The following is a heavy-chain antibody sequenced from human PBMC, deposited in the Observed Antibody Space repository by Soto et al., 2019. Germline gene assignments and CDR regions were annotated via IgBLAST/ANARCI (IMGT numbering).Heavy chain of an antibody. CDR1: GFTFSSYE. V-gene: IGHV3-48*03. CDR2: ISSSGSTI. J-gene: IGHJ4*02. D-gene: IGHD3-3*01. Sequence: GGSLRLSCAASGFTFSSYEMNWVRQAPGKGLEWVSYISSSGSTIYYADSVKGRFTISRDNAKNSLYLQMNSLRAEDTAVYYCARDNDFWSGYYFDYWGQGTLVTVSS. CDR3: ARDNDFWSGYYFDY.